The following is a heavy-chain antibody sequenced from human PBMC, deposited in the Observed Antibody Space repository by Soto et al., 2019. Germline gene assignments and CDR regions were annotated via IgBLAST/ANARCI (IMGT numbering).Heavy chain of an antibody. D-gene: IGHD6-13*01. CDR1: GYSFTSYW. Sequence: EVQLVQSGAEVKKPGESLRISCKGSGYSFTSYWISWVRQMPGKVLEWMGRIDPSDTYTNYSPSFHGHVTISADKSISTAYLQWSTLKASDTAMYYCARLQAAAGDNDRTFDYWGQGTLVTVSS. CDR2: IDPSDTYT. CDR3: ARLQAAAGDNDRTFDY. V-gene: IGHV5-10-1*01. J-gene: IGHJ4*02.